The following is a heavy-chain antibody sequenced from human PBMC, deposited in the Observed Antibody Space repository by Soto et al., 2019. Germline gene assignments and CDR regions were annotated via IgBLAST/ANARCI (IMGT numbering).Heavy chain of an antibody. J-gene: IGHJ4*02. D-gene: IGHD6-13*01. CDR3: ARRTRMGRVGAAAGYNFDY. CDR2: IYPGDSDT. Sequence: PGESLKISCKGSGYSFTSYWIGWVRQMPGKGLEWMGIIYPGDSDTRYSPSFQGQVTISADKSISTAYLQWSSLKASDTAMYYCARRTRMGRVGAAAGYNFDYWGQGTLVTVSS. CDR1: GYSFTSYW. V-gene: IGHV5-51*01.